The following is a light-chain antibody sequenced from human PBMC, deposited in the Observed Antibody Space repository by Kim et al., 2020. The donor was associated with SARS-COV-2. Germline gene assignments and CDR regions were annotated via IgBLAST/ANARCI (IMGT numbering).Light chain of an antibody. J-gene: IGKJ4*01. CDR3: QQRSNWPPT. CDR1: QSVSSY. CDR2: DAS. Sequence: LPPRERATLACRASQSVSSYVAWYQQKPGQAPRLLIYDASNRATGIPARFSGSGSGTDFTLTISSLEPEDFAVYYCQQRSNWPPTFGGGTKVDIK. V-gene: IGKV3-11*01.